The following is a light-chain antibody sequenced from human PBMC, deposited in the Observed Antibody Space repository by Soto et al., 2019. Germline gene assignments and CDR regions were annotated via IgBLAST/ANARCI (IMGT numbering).Light chain of an antibody. Sequence: EVLMTQSRATLSVSPGERVTLSCRASQSININLAWYQQKPGQAPRVLIYGASSRASGIPDRFSGSGSGTDFTLTISRLEHDDFAFYYCQQYHSWPSLTFGGGTRVEIK. CDR2: GAS. V-gene: IGKV3D-15*01. CDR3: QQYHSWPSLT. CDR1: QSININ. J-gene: IGKJ4*01.